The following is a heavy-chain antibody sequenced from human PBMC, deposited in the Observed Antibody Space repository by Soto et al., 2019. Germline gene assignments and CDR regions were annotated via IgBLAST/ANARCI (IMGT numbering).Heavy chain of an antibody. CDR1: GFTFSNYG. CDR3: AKEGPITNLYFYY. CDR2: ISYDGNVA. D-gene: IGHD1-1*01. Sequence: QVQLVESGGGVVQPGRSLRLSCAASGFTFSNYGMHWVRQAPGKGLEWVIVISYDGNVAYYADSVKGRFTISRDNSKNTLYLPMNSLRTEDTALYFCAKEGPITNLYFYYWGQGTLVTVSS. J-gene: IGHJ4*02. V-gene: IGHV3-30*18.